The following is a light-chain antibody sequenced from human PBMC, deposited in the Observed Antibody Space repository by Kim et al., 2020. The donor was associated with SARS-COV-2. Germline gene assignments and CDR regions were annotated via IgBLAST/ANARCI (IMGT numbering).Light chain of an antibody. CDR3: QSSDSSLSGWV. Sequence: HRVTNTSTGTSSNLGAGYDVHWYQQLPGTAPTLLVYGDNNRPSGVPDRFSGSKSGTSASLAITGLQAEDEADYYCQSSDSSLSGWVFGGGTQLTVL. J-gene: IGLJ3*02. V-gene: IGLV1-40*01. CDR2: GDN. CDR1: SSNLGAGYD.